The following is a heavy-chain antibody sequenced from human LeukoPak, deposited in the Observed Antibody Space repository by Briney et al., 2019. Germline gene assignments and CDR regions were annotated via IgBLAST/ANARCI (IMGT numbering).Heavy chain of an antibody. Sequence: PSETLSLTCAVYGGSFSGYYWSWIRQPPGKGLEWIGEINHSGSTNYNSSLKSRVTMSVDTSKNQFSLRLSSVTAADTAVYYCARDGRFDFWSAYYDYWGHGTLATVSS. D-gene: IGHD3-3*01. V-gene: IGHV4-34*01. CDR3: ARDGRFDFWSAYYDY. CDR1: GGSFSGYY. CDR2: INHSGST. J-gene: IGHJ4*01.